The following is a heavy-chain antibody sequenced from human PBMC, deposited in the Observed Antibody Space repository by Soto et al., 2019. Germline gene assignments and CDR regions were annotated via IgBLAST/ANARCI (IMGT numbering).Heavy chain of an antibody. CDR2: ISGSGGST. Sequence: EVQLLESGGGLVQPGWSLRLSCAASGFTFSSYAMSWVRQAPGKGLEWVSAISGSGGSTYYEDSVKGRFTTSRDNAKDTLYLHMNSLRAEDTVVYYCAKDVWSGAFDIWGQGGMVTVSS. J-gene: IGHJ3*02. V-gene: IGHV3-23*01. CDR1: GFTFSSYA. CDR3: AKDVWSGAFDI. D-gene: IGHD3-10*01.